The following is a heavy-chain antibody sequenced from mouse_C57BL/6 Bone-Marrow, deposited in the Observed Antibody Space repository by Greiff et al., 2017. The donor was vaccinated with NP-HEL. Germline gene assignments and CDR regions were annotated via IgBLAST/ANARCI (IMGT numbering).Heavy chain of an antibody. Sequence: ESGPGLVKPSQSLSLTCSVTGYSITSGYYWNWIRQFPGNKLEWMGYISYDGSNNYNPSLKNRISITRDTSKNQFFLKLNSVTTEYTATYYCARNYGSSRYYAMDYWGQGTSVTVSS. CDR3: ARNYGSSRYYAMDY. D-gene: IGHD1-1*01. J-gene: IGHJ4*01. CDR1: GYSITSGYY. V-gene: IGHV3-6*01. CDR2: ISYDGSN.